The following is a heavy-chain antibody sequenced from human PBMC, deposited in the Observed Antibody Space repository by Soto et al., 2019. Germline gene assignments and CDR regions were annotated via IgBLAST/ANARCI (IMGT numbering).Heavy chain of an antibody. CDR2: IYPGDSDT. CDR3: ARLGDCSGGSRSPQEFDY. D-gene: IGHD2-15*01. Sequence: PGESLKISCKGSGYSFTSYWIGWVRQMPGKGLEWMGIIYPGDSDTRYSPSFQGQVTISADKSISTAYLQWSSLKASDTAMYYCARLGDCSGGSRSPQEFDYRGPGTLGTVSS. J-gene: IGHJ4*02. CDR1: GYSFTSYW. V-gene: IGHV5-51*01.